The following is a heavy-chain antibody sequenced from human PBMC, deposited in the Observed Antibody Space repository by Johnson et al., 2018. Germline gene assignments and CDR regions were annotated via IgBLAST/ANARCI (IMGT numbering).Heavy chain of an antibody. V-gene: IGHV3-9*01. J-gene: IGHJ1*01. CDR2: ISWNRGKI. CDR1: GFSFDDYA. Sequence: EVQLVESGGGLVQPGRSXRLSCAASGFSFDDYAMHCVRQAPGKGLEWVSDISWNRGKIAYADSVKGRFTISRDNAKKSPYLQMNSLRPEDTAVYYCVKGSTFAAISGVYFQHWGQGTLVTVSS. D-gene: IGHD1-26*01. CDR3: VKGSTFAAISGVYFQH.